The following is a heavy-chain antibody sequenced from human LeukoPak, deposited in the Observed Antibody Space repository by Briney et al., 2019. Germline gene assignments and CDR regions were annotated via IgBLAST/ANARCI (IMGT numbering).Heavy chain of an antibody. CDR1: GGSISSYY. D-gene: IGHD5-12*01. Sequence: SETLSLTCTVSGGSISSYYWSWIRQPPGKGLEWIGYIYYSGSTNFNPSLKTRVTISVDTSKNQFSLKLSSVTAADTAVYYCARLGGYDDYWGQGTLVTVSS. CDR2: IYYSGST. V-gene: IGHV4-59*08. J-gene: IGHJ4*02. CDR3: ARLGGYDDY.